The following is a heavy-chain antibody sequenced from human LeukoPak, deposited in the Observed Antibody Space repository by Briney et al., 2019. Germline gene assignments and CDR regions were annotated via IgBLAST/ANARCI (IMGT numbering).Heavy chain of an antibody. CDR1: GFSPTTSGVS. D-gene: IGHD3-22*01. J-gene: IGHJ4*02. Sequence: SGPSLVKPTQTLPLTLTFSGFSPTTSGVSVGWIPQPPGKALEWLAVIYWDDDERYSPSLESRLTITKDTSKNQVVPSFTNVDPVDTATSCKALSGRYFYDTRGHLFDYSFNSWGQGTLVTVSS. CDR3: ALSGRYFYDTRGHLFDYSFNS. CDR2: IYWDDDE. V-gene: IGHV2-5*02.